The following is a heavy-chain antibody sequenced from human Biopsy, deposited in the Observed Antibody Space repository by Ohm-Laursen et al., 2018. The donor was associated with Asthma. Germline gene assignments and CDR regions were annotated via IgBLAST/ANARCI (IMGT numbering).Heavy chain of an antibody. D-gene: IGHD2-2*01. CDR2: INSVFGTT. CDR3: ARKAGSCISRTCYSLDF. Sequence: VKISCNSLGGTFNTYVIGWVRQAPGQGLEWMGGINSVFGTTDYPQKFQDRVTITADDSTSTVYMELSSLRSEDTAVYYCARKAGSCISRTCYSLDFWGQGTLVTVSS. V-gene: IGHV1-69*13. CDR1: GGTFNTYV. J-gene: IGHJ4*02.